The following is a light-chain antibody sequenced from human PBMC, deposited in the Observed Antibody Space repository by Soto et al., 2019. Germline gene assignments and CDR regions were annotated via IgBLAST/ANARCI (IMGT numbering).Light chain of an antibody. CDR1: SAHSNYA. CDR3: QTWDTGIQV. Sequence: QPVLTQSPSASASLGASVKFTCTLDSAHSNYAIAWHQQRPEKGPRFLMRVHSDGSHNKGDGIADRFSGSSSGAERYLSISSLQSEDEADYYCQTWDTGIQVFGGGTKVTVL. J-gene: IGLJ3*02. CDR2: VHSDGSH. V-gene: IGLV4-69*01.